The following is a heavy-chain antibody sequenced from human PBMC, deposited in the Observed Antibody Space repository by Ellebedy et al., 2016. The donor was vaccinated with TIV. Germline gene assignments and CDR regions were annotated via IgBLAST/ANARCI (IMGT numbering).Heavy chain of an antibody. CDR3: VREAAAWDRAFDP. V-gene: IGHV3-74*01. Sequence: GESLKISXVASGFTFSSYWMHWVRQAPGKGLVLVSRINGHGSTTSYADSVKGRFTISRDNVKNTVYLQMNSLRADDTAVYYCVREAAAWDRAFDPWGQGTPVTVSS. CDR1: GFTFSSYW. J-gene: IGHJ5*02. CDR2: INGHGSTT. D-gene: IGHD2-2*01.